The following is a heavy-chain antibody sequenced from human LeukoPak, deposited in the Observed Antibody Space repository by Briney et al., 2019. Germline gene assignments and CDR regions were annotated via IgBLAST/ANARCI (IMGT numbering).Heavy chain of an antibody. Sequence: GGSLRLSCAASGFTFSSYSMNWVRQAPGKGLEWVSSISGNGDNTYYADSVKGRFTISRDNSKNSLYLQVHSLRAEDTAVYYCAKVVANWHDANDPFDIWGQGTMVTVSS. V-gene: IGHV3-23*01. CDR1: GFTFSSYS. CDR3: AKVVANWHDANDPFDI. D-gene: IGHD1-1*01. CDR2: ISGNGDNT. J-gene: IGHJ3*02.